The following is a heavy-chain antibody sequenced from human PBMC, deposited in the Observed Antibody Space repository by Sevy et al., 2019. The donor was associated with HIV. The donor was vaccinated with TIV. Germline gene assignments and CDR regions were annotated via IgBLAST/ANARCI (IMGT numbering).Heavy chain of an antibody. CDR3: ARTLRGNWDSRASAFDI. CDR1: GYSIRSDDY. J-gene: IGHJ3*02. Sequence: SETLSLTCAVSGYSIRSDDYWVWIRQPPGKGLEWIGNIFHSGSTYYNPSLKSRVSVSVDTSMNQFSLKLNSVTAADTAVYYCARTLRGNWDSRASAFDIWGQRTMVTVSS. V-gene: IGHV4-38-2*01. CDR2: IFHSGST. D-gene: IGHD3-22*01.